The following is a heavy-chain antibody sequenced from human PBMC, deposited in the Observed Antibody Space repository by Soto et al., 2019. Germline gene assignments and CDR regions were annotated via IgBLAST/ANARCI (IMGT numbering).Heavy chain of an antibody. D-gene: IGHD3-10*01. V-gene: IGHV1-18*01. J-gene: IGHJ5*02. CDR1: GYIFTTYS. Sequence: QVQMVQSGTEVKKPGASVKVSCKASGYIFTTYSIAWVRQAPGQGLEWMGWISAYNGNTNYAQKFQGRVTMTTDTSTNPAYMGLRSLRFDDTGGDFCAGEAFGGPARLFGPWGQGTLVTVSS. CDR3: AGEAFGGPARLFGP. CDR2: ISAYNGNT.